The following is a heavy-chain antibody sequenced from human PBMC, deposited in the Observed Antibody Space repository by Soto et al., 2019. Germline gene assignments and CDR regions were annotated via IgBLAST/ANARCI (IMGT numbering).Heavy chain of an antibody. CDR1: GYPFTSYG. J-gene: IGHJ5*02. V-gene: IGHV1-18*04. CDR2: ISAYNGNT. CDR3: ARDPVTTPWWFDP. Sequence: XAVKVACKATGYPFTSYGIGWVRRAPGQGLEWMGWISAYNGNTNYAQKLQGRVTMTTDTSTSTAYMELRSLRSDDTAVYYCARDPVTTPWWFDPSGHGTLVTVS. D-gene: IGHD4-17*01.